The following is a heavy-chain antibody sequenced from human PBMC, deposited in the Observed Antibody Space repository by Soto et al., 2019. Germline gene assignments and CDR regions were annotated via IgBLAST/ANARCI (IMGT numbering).Heavy chain of an antibody. V-gene: IGHV3-23*01. D-gene: IGHD2-15*01. Sequence: EVQLLESGGGLVQPGGSLRLSCAASGFTFSSYAMSWVRQAPGKGLEWVSGISGSGGSTYYADSVKGRFTISRDNSKNTLYLQMNSPRAEDTAVYDCAKGGGYCSGGSCYSGIDYWGQGTLVTVSS. CDR3: AKGGGYCSGGSCYSGIDY. J-gene: IGHJ4*02. CDR2: ISGSGGST. CDR1: GFTFSSYA.